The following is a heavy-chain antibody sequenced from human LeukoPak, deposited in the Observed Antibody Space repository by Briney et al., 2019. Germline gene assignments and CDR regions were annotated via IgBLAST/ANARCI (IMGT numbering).Heavy chain of an antibody. D-gene: IGHD4-17*01. V-gene: IGHV4-59*01. Sequence: PSETLSLTCTVSGGSISSYYWSWIRQPPGKGLEWIRYIYYSGSTNYNPSLKSRVTISVDTSKNQFSLKLSSVTAADTAVYYCARFKGNYGDYPDAFDIWGQGTMVTVSS. J-gene: IGHJ3*02. CDR3: ARFKGNYGDYPDAFDI. CDR2: IYYSGST. CDR1: GGSISSYY.